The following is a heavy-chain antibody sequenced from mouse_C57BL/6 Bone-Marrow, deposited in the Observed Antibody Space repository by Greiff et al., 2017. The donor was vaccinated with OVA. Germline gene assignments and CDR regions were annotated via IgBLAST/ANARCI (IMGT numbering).Heavy chain of an antibody. D-gene: IGHD2-5*01. CDR3: TTSAYYSNYVYYAMDY. J-gene: IGHJ4*01. Sequence: VQLQQSGAELVRPGASVKLSCTASGFNIKDDYMHWVKQRPEQGLEWIGWIDPENGDTAYASKFQGKATITADTSSNTAYLQLSSLTSEDTAVYYCTTSAYYSNYVYYAMDYWGQGTSVTVSS. V-gene: IGHV14-4*01. CDR2: IDPENGDT. CDR1: GFNIKDDY.